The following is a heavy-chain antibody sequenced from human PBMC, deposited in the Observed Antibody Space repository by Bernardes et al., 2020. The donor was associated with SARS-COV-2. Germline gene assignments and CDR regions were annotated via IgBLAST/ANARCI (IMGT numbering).Heavy chain of an antibody. J-gene: IGHJ3*02. CDR2: ISAYNGNT. Sequence: ASVKVSCKASGYTFTSYCISWVRHAPGQGLEWMGWISAYNGNTNYAQKFQGRVTMTTDTSTSTAYMELRSLRSDDTAVYYCARGVRPRRAFDIWGQGTMVTGSS. D-gene: IGHD3-10*02. V-gene: IGHV1-18*01. CDR3: ARGVRPRRAFDI. CDR1: GYTFTSYC.